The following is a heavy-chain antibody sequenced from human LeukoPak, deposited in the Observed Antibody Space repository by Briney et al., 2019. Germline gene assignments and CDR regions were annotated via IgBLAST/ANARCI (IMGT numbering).Heavy chain of an antibody. Sequence: GGSLRLSCAASGFTFSSYVMHWVRQAPGKGLEWVAVIWYDGSNKYYADSVKGRFTISRDNSKNTLYLQMNSLRAEDTAVYYCARAPYSGSWTYYYYMDVWGKGTTVTVSS. D-gene: IGHD6-13*01. CDR1: GFTFSSYV. J-gene: IGHJ6*03. CDR3: ARAPYSGSWTYYYYMDV. V-gene: IGHV3-33*01. CDR2: IWYDGSNK.